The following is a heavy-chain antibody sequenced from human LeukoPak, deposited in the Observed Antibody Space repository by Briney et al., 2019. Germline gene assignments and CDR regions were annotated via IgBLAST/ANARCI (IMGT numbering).Heavy chain of an antibody. Sequence: SETLSLTCTVSGGSISSYYWSWIRQPPGKGPEWIGYIYYSGSTNYNPSLKSRVTISVDTSKNQFSLKLSSVTAADTAVYYCARADSSSWYGIGGLDYWGQGTLVTVSS. J-gene: IGHJ4*02. CDR2: IYYSGST. CDR3: ARADSSSWYGIGGLDY. V-gene: IGHV4-59*01. D-gene: IGHD6-13*01. CDR1: GGSISSYY.